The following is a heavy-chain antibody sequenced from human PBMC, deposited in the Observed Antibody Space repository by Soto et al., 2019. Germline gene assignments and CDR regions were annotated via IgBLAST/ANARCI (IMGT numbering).Heavy chain of an antibody. CDR1: GGSISSSNW. CDR2: IYHSGST. J-gene: IGHJ4*02. CDR3: VRDTAMVTFDY. Sequence: PSETLSLTCAVSGGSISSSNWWSWVRQPPGKGLEWIGEIYHSGSTNYNPSLKSRVTISVDTSKNQFSLKLSSVTAADTAVYYCVRDTAMVTFDYCGQGTLVTVSS. V-gene: IGHV4-4*02. D-gene: IGHD5-18*01.